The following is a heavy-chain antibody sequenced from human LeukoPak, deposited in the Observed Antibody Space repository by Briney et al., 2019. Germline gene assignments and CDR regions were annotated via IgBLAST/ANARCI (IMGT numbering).Heavy chain of an antibody. J-gene: IGHJ4*02. CDR2: INLIDGTT. V-gene: IGHV1-18*01. CDR3: VRGMGGY. D-gene: IGHD2-8*01. CDR1: GYTFTSYG. Sequence: GASVKVSCKASGYTFTSYGISWVRQVPGQGLEWVAMINLIDGTTSHAQRVQGRITMTSDSSTSTVYMELSSLRSEDTALYYCVRGMGGYWGQGTPVTVST.